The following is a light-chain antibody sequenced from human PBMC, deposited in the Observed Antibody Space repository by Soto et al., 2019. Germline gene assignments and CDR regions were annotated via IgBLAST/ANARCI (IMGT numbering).Light chain of an antibody. CDR2: EVS. V-gene: IGLV2-14*01. J-gene: IGLJ1*01. CDR3: SSYTSSSLLDV. Sequence: QSVLTQPASVSGSPGQSITISCTGTSSDVGGYNYVSWYQHHPGKAPKLMIYEVSNRPSGVSNRFSGSKSGNTASLTISGLQAEDEADYYCSSYTSSSLLDVFGTGTKLTVL. CDR1: SSDVGGYNY.